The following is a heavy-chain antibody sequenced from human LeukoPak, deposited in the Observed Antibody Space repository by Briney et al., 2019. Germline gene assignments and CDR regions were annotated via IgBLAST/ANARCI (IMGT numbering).Heavy chain of an antibody. J-gene: IGHJ4*02. CDR3: ARGAEDSSVYYSGLYY. V-gene: IGHV1-69*13. CDR1: GGTFSSYA. Sequence: ASVKVSCKASGGTFSSYAISWVRQAPGQGLEWMGGIIPIFGTANYAQKFQGRVTITADESTSTAYMELSSLRSEDTAVYYCARGAEDSSVYYSGLYYWGQGTLVTVSS. CDR2: IIPIFGTA. D-gene: IGHD3-22*01.